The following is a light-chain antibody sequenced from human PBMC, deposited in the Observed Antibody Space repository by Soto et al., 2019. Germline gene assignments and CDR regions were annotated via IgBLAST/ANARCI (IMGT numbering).Light chain of an antibody. CDR2: DAS. CDR3: QQYGGTPPIT. V-gene: IGKV3-11*01. CDR1: QSVSSY. J-gene: IGKJ5*01. Sequence: IVLTQSPATPSLSPGERATLSFRASQSVSSYLAWYQQKPGQAPRLLIYDASNRATGIPARFSGSGSGTDFTLTISSLEPEDFAVYYCQQYGGTPPITFGQGTRLEIK.